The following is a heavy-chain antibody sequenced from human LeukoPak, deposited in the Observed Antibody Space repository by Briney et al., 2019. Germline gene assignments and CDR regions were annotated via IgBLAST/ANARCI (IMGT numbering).Heavy chain of an antibody. J-gene: IGHJ4*02. CDR2: IYPGDSHT. CDR1: GYSFTSYW. V-gene: IGHV5-51*01. CDR3: ARVYYGSGCFDY. Sequence: GESLKISCKGSGYSFTSYWIGWARQLPGKGLECMGIIYPGDSHTTYSPSFQGQVTISADKSINTAYLQWSSLKASDTAMYYCARVYYGSGCFDYWGQGTLVTVSS. D-gene: IGHD3-10*01.